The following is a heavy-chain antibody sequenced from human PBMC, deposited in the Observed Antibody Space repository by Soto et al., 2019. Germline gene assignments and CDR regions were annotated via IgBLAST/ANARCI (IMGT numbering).Heavy chain of an antibody. CDR2: ISYDGSNK. Sequence: QVQLVESGGGVVQPGRSLRLSCAASGFTFSSYAMHWVRQAPGKGLEWVAVISYDGSNKYYADSVKGRFTISRDNSKNTLYLQMNSLRAEDTAVYYCAREDYSDTANWFDPWGQGTLVTVSS. CDR1: GFTFSSYA. V-gene: IGHV3-30-3*01. CDR3: AREDYSDTANWFDP. D-gene: IGHD4-17*01. J-gene: IGHJ5*02.